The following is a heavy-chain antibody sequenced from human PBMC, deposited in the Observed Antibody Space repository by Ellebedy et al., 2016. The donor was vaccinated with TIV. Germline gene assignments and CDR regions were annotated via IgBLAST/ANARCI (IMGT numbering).Heavy chain of an antibody. D-gene: IGHD6-19*01. J-gene: IGHJ5*02. CDR2: IYYSGST. Sequence: MPSETLSLTCTVSGGSISSSSYYWSWIRQPPGKGLEWIGYIYYSGSTNYNPSLKSRVTISVDTSKNQFSLKLSSVNAADTAVYYCARDRDSSGWYGFDPWGQGTLVNVSS. CDR1: GGSISSSSYY. CDR3: ARDRDSSGWYGFDP. V-gene: IGHV4-61*01.